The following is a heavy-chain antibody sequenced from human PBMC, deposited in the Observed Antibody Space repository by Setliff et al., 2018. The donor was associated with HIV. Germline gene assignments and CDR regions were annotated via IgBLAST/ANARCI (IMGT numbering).Heavy chain of an antibody. D-gene: IGHD5-12*01. Sequence: GASVKVSCKASGYTFTGYYMHWVRQAPGQGLEWMGRINPNSGGTNYAPKFQGRVTMTRDTSTSTAYMELSSLRSEDTAVYYCARDPTITMTTPGYFDYWGQGTLVTVSS. J-gene: IGHJ4*02. V-gene: IGHV1-2*06. CDR2: INPNSGGT. CDR3: ARDPTITMTTPGYFDY. CDR1: GYTFTGYY.